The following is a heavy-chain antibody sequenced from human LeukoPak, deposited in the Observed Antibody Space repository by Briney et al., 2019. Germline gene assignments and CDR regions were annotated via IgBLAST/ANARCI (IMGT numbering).Heavy chain of an antibody. D-gene: IGHD3-9*01. Sequence: SETLSLTCTVSGGSINSGSYYWSWIRQPAGKGLEWIGRIYTSGSTKYNPSLKSRVTISVDTSKNQFSLKLSSVTAADTAVYYCASQSPRYFDWLLSHDPGDIWGQGTMVTVSS. V-gene: IGHV4-61*02. J-gene: IGHJ3*02. CDR3: ASQSPRYFDWLLSHDPGDI. CDR1: GGSINSGSYY. CDR2: IYTSGST.